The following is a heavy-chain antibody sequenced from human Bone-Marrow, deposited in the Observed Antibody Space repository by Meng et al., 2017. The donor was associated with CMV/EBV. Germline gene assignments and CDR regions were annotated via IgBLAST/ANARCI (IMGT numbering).Heavy chain of an antibody. CDR1: GYSFTIND. CDR2: VNTKRGHT. Sequence: ASVKVSCKASGYSFTINDINWVRQAPGQGLEWMGWVNTKRGHTRYAQKCQGRLSITRDTSMTTAYMELTNLRSDDTAVYYCAREGGFLLYGLDVWGQGTTVTVSS. CDR3: AREGGFLLYGLDV. V-gene: IGHV1-8*02. J-gene: IGHJ6*02. D-gene: IGHD6-25*01.